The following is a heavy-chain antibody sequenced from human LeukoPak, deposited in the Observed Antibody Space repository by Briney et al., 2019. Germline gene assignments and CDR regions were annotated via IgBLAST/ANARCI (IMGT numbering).Heavy chain of an antibody. CDR3: ARGRLYSSSDY. Sequence: PSETLSLTCAVYGGSFSGYYWGWIRQPPGKGLEWIGEINHSGSTNYNPSLKSRVTISVDTSKNQFSLKLSSVTAADTAVYYCARGRLYSSSDYWGQGTLVTVSS. J-gene: IGHJ4*02. CDR2: INHSGST. CDR1: GGSFSGYY. V-gene: IGHV4-34*01. D-gene: IGHD6-13*01.